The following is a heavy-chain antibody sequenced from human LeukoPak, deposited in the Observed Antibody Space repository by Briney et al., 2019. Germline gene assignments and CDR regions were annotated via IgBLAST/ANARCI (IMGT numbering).Heavy chain of an antibody. CDR1: GYTFTSYD. Sequence: ASVKVSCKASGYTFTSYDINWVRQATGQGLEWMGWMNPNSGNTGYAQKFQGRVTMTRNTSISTAYMELSSLRSEDTAVYYCARDFGELLSGWFDPWGQGTLVTVSS. D-gene: IGHD3-10*01. CDR3: ARDFGELLSGWFDP. J-gene: IGHJ5*02. V-gene: IGHV1-8*01. CDR2: MNPNSGNT.